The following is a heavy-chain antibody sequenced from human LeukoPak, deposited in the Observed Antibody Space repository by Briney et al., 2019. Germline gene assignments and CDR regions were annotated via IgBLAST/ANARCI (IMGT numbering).Heavy chain of an antibody. CDR3: GKGMGLGRGHFWSGYWENDY. V-gene: IGHV3-30*02. Sequence: GGSLRLSCAASGFTFSSYGMHWVRQAPGKGLEWVAFIRYDGINKYYADSVKGRFTISRDNSKNTLYLQMTSLRAEDTAVNYCGKGMGLGRGHFWSGYWENDYLGQGTLV. CDR2: IRYDGINK. D-gene: IGHD3-3*02. CDR1: GFTFSSYG. J-gene: IGHJ4*01.